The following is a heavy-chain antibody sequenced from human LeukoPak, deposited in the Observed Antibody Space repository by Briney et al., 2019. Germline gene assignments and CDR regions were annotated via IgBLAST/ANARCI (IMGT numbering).Heavy chain of an antibody. J-gene: IGHJ4*02. Sequence: GGSLRLSCAVSGLRFSDYGIHWVRQAPGKGLEWAGRIKSKTDGGTTDYAAPVKGRFTISRDDSKNTLYLQMNSPKTEDTAVYYCTTDYTVALGFDYWGQGTLVTVSS. CDR2: IKSKTDGGTT. D-gene: IGHD5-12*01. V-gene: IGHV3-15*07. CDR3: TTDYTVALGFDY. CDR1: GLRFSDYG.